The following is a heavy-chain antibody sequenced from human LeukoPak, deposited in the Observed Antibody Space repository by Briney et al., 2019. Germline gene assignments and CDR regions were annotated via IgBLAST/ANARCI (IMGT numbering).Heavy chain of an antibody. CDR2: IYYSGST. CDR3: ARGGYTFSLDY. Sequence: KTSETLSLTCTVSGGSISSYYWSWIRQPPGKGLEWIGYIYYSGSTNYNPSLKSRVTISVDTSKSQFSLKLSSVTAADTAVYYCARGGYTFSLDYWGQGTLVTVSS. J-gene: IGHJ4*02. V-gene: IGHV4-59*08. D-gene: IGHD6-13*01. CDR1: GGSISSYY.